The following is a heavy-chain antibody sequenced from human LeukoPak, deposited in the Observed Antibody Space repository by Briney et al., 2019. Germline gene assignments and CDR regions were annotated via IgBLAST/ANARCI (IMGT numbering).Heavy chain of an antibody. CDR2: INHSGST. D-gene: IGHD3-10*01. CDR3: ERGGYCGSGNDFRFDP. CDR1: GGSFSGYY. J-gene: IGHJ5*02. V-gene: IGHV4-34*01. Sequence: SETLSLTCAVYGGSFSGYYWSWIRQPPGKGLEWIGEINHSGSTNYNPSLKSRVTISVDTSKNQFSLKLSSVTAADTAVYYCERGGYCGSGNDFRFDPWGQGTLVTVSS.